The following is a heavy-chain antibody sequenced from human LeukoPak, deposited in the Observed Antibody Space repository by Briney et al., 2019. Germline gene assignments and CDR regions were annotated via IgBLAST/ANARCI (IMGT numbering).Heavy chain of an antibody. J-gene: IGHJ6*02. D-gene: IGHD3-3*01. CDR1: GYTFTSYD. Sequence: ASVKVSCKASGYTFTSYDINWVRQATGQGLEWMGWMNPNSGNTGYAQKFQGRVTMTRNTSISTAYMELSSLRSEDTAVYYCARDRGYDFWSGYYTDYGMDVWGQGTTVTVSS. CDR3: ARDRGYDFWSGYYTDYGMDV. V-gene: IGHV1-8*01. CDR2: MNPNSGNT.